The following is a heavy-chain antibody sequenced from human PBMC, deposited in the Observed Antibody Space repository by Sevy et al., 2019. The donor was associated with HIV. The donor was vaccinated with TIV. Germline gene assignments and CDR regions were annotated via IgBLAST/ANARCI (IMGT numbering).Heavy chain of an antibody. CDR1: GFTFSSYS. J-gene: IGHJ1*01. D-gene: IGHD6-13*01. Sequence: GGSLRLSCAASGFTFSSYSMNWVRQAPGKGLEWVSYISSSSSTIYYADSVKDRFTISRDNAKNSLYLQMNSLRAEDTAVYYCARESPIAAAGTLEYFQHWGQGTLVTVSS. CDR2: ISSSSSTI. CDR3: ARESPIAAAGTLEYFQH. V-gene: IGHV3-48*01.